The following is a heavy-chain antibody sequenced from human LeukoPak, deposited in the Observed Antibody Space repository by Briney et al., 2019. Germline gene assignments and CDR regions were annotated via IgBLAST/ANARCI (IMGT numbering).Heavy chain of an antibody. J-gene: IGHJ4*02. V-gene: IGHV3-48*03. D-gene: IGHD1-26*01. Sequence: GGSLRLSCAASGFTFSSYEMNWVRQAPGKGLEWVSYISSSGSTIYYADSVKGRFTISRDNAKNSLYLQMNSLRAEDTAVYYCARAELLRDFDYWGQGTLVTVSS. CDR3: ARAELLRDFDY. CDR1: GFTFSSYE. CDR2: ISSSGSTI.